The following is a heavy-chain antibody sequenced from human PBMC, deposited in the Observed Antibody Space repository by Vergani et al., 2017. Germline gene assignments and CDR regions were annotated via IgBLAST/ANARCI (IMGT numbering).Heavy chain of an antibody. CDR3: ARVIVCFITTNCFSDH. Sequence: QVQLVQSGAEVKKPGASVRVSCKASGFTFTSYHIHWVRQAPGQGLDWLGRIDPNSVDTRYSQRFQDRVTITRDTSINTAYMEMTMLRPDDTAIYVCARVIVCFITTNCFSDHWGQGTLVTFPS. CDR1: GFTFTSYH. J-gene: IGHJ4*02. V-gene: IGHV1-2*06. D-gene: IGHD2-21*01. CDR2: IDPNSVDT.